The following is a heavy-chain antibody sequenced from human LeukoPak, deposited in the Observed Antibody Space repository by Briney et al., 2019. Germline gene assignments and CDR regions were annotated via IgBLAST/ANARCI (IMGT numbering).Heavy chain of an antibody. Sequence: SETLSLTCAASGDSISSSHWWSWVRQSPGKGLEWIGEIFHRGIPNYDPSLKSRVTISVDKSKNQFSLKLSSVTAADTAVYYCASCIAVAGTIRFDPWGQGTLVTVSS. CDR3: ASCIAVAGTIRFDP. V-gene: IGHV4-4*02. J-gene: IGHJ5*02. D-gene: IGHD6-19*01. CDR1: GDSISSSHW. CDR2: IFHRGIP.